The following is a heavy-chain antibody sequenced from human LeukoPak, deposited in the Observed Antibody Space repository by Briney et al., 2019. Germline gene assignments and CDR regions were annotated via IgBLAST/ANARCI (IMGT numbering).Heavy chain of an antibody. Sequence: SETLSLTCAVSGYSIGSGFYWGWIRQPPGQGLAWIGSIFHSGSTYYNPSLKSRVTISVDTSKNQFSLKLSSVTAADTALYYCARASGSYGSGSYYYSGMDVWGEGTTVTVSS. D-gene: IGHD3-10*01. V-gene: IGHV4-38-2*01. J-gene: IGHJ6*04. CDR3: ARASGSYGSGSYYYSGMDV. CDR1: GYSIGSGFY. CDR2: IFHSGST.